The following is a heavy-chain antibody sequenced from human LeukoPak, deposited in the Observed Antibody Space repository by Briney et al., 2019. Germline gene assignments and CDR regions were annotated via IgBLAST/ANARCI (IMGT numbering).Heavy chain of an antibody. V-gene: IGHV3-48*01. D-gene: IGHD5/OR15-5a*01. CDR1: GFTFSSYS. J-gene: IGHJ6*02. CDR3: ARVPSTIRYGNYYGMDV. CDR2: ISSSSSTI. Sequence: GGSLRLSCAASGFTFSSYSMNWVRQAPGKGLEWVSYISSSSSTIYYADSVKGRFTISRDNSKNTLHLQMNSLRGEDTAVYYCARVPSTIRYGNYYGMDVWGQGTTVTVSS.